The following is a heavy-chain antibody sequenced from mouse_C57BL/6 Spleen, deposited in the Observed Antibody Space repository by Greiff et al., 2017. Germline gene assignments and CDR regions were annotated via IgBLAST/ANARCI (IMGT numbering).Heavy chain of an antibody. CDR3: AREGMAGYFWFAY. CDR1: GYTFTSYW. V-gene: IGHV1-52*01. Sequence: QFQLQQPGAELVRPGSSVKLSCKASGYTFTSYWMHWVKQRPIQGLEWIGNIDPSDSETHYNQKFKDKATLTVDKSSSTAYMQLSSLTSEDSAVYYCAREGMAGYFWFAYWGQGTLVTVSA. D-gene: IGHD1-1*01. J-gene: IGHJ3*01. CDR2: IDPSDSET.